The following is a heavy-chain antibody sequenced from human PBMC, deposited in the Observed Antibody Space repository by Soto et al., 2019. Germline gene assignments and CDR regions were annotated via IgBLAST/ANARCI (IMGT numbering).Heavy chain of an antibody. CDR1: GFTFSSYA. CDR3: ARDAPPNYDFWSGYPYYYYMDV. J-gene: IGHJ6*03. CDR2: ISGSGGST. Sequence: EVQLLESGGGLVQPGGSLRLSCAASGFTFSSYAMSWVRQAPGKGLEWVSAISGSGGSTYYADSVKGRFTISRDNSKNTLYLRMNSMRAEDTAVYYCARDAPPNYDFWSGYPYYYYMDVWGKGTTVTVSS. D-gene: IGHD3-3*01. V-gene: IGHV3-23*01.